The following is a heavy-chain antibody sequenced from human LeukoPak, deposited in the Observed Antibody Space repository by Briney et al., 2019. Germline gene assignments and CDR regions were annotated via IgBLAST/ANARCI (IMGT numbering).Heavy chain of an antibody. D-gene: IGHD3-22*01. V-gene: IGHV1-18*01. J-gene: IGHJ4*02. CDR1: GYTFTSYG. CDR3: ARVGVYDSSGYYYGDFDY. Sequence: ASVKVSCKASGYTFTSYGISWVRQAPGQGLEWMGWISAYNGNTNYAQKLQGRVTMTTDTSTSTAYMELRSLRSDDTAVYYCARVGVYDSSGYYYGDFDYWGQGTLVTVSS. CDR2: ISAYNGNT.